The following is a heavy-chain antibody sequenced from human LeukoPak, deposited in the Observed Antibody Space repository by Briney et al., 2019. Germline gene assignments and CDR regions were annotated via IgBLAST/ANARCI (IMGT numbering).Heavy chain of an antibody. D-gene: IGHD6-13*01. CDR2: ITTSGGST. V-gene: IGHV1-46*01. CDR1: GYTFTNYY. J-gene: IGHJ4*02. Sequence: ASVKVSCRASGYTFTNYYMHWVRQAPGQGLEWMGIITTSGGSTSYAQNFQGRVTMARDTSTSTVYMELTSQGSYDTAVYYCARVRTIAAVGPDFDYWGQGTLVTVSS. CDR3: ARVRTIAAVGPDFDY.